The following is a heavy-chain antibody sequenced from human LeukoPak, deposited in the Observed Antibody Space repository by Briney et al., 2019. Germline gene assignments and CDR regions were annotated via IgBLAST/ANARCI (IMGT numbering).Heavy chain of an antibody. V-gene: IGHV3-66*01. CDR2: IYSDGST. Sequence: GGSLRLSCAASGFTVSTNYMNWVRQAPGRGLEWVALIYSDGSTYYADSVKGRFTISRDNSKNTLYLQMNSLRAEDTAVYYCARDLGYCSGSTCYVGYFDYWGQGTQVTVSS. D-gene: IGHD2-15*01. CDR3: ARDLGYCSGSTCYVGYFDY. CDR1: GFTVSTNY. J-gene: IGHJ4*02.